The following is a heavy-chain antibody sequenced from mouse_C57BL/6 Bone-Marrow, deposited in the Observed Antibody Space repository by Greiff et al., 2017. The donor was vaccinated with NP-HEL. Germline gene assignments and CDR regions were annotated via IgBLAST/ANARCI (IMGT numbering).Heavy chain of an antibody. J-gene: IGHJ4*01. CDR3: TRLDYYGSRNAMDY. Sequence: VQLQQSGTVLARPGASVKMSCKTSGYTFTSYWMHWVKQRPGQGLEWIGAIYPGNSDTSYNQKFKGKAKLTAVTSASTAYMELSSLTNEDSAVYYCTRLDYYGSRNAMDYWGQGTSVTVSS. CDR2: IYPGNSDT. CDR1: GYTFTSYW. V-gene: IGHV1-5*01. D-gene: IGHD1-1*01.